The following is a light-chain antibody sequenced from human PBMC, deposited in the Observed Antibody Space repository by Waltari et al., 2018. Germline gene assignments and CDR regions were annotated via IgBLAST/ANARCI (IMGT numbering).Light chain of an antibody. Sequence: DVVMTQSPLSLSVTLGQAASISCKASQSLVHSDGNTHLNWFHQRPGQSPRLLIYRVCNRDYGVPDRFSGSGSGTDFTLKINKVEAEDVGIYYCMQGTHWPYTFGQGTKLDIK. CDR3: MQGTHWPYT. CDR2: RVC. CDR1: QSLVHSDGNTH. J-gene: IGKJ2*01. V-gene: IGKV2-30*02.